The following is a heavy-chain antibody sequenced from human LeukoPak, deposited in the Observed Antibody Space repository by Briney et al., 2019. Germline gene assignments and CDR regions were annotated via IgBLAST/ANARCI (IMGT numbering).Heavy chain of an antibody. CDR2: IYYSESN. CDR3: ARNPKLLVAWYYDIWAGYYPRDWYFDL. V-gene: IGHV4-30-4*01. CDR1: GGSISSCHYY. D-gene: IGHD3-9*01. J-gene: IGHJ2*01. Sequence: SRTLSLTCTVSGGSISSCHYYWRWTRHPPGKGLEWIRYIYYSESNYYNPSLKSRVTISVDTYKNQFSLKLTSVTAADTAVYYCARNPKLLVAWYYDIWAGYYPRDWYFDLWGRGTLVTVSS.